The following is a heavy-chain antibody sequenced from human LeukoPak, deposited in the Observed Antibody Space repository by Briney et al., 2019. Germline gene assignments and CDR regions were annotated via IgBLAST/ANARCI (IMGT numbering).Heavy chain of an antibody. J-gene: IGHJ6*02. Sequence: PGRSLRLSCAASGFIFDNYAMHWVRQAPGKGLEWVSGISWESGKIDYADSVRGRFTISRDNAKNSLYLQMSSLRADDTALYYCAKDIRAYDYHGMDVWGQGTTVTVSS. CDR3: AKDIRAYDYHGMDV. CDR1: GFIFDNYA. CDR2: ISWESGKI. V-gene: IGHV3-9*01.